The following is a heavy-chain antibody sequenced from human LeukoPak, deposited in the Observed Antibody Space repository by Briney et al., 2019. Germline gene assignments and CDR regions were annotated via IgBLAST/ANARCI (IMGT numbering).Heavy chain of an antibody. Sequence: SETLSLTCTVSGGSISSGGYYWSWIRQHPGKGLEWIGYIYYSGSTYYNPSLKSRVTISVDTSKNQFSLKLSSVTAADTAVYYCARASKGMIVVVPKIDYWDQGTLVTVSS. CDR3: ARASKGMIVVVPKIDY. CDR1: GGSISSGGYY. D-gene: IGHD3-22*01. CDR2: IYYSGST. V-gene: IGHV4-31*03. J-gene: IGHJ4*02.